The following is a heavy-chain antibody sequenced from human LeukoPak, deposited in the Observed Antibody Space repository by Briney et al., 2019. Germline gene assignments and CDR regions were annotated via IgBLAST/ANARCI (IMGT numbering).Heavy chain of an antibody. CDR1: GFTFSSYA. D-gene: IGHD4-11*01. V-gene: IGHV3-23*01. CDR3: ARDQHRYSNYDDY. J-gene: IGHJ4*02. Sequence: GGSLRLSCAASGFTFSSYAMSWVRQAPGKGLEWVSAISGSGGSTYYADSVKGRFTISRDNSKNTLYLQMNSLRAEDTAVYYCARDQHRYSNYDDYWGQGTLVTVSS. CDR2: ISGSGGST.